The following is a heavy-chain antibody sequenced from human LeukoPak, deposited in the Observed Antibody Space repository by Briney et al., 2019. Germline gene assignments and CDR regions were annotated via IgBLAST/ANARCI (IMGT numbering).Heavy chain of an antibody. J-gene: IGHJ4*02. D-gene: IGHD3-22*01. Sequence: ASVKVSCKASGYTFTSYGISWVRQAPGQGLEWMGWISAYNGNTNYAQKLQGRVTMTTDTSTSTAYMELRSLRSDDTAVYYCARDLYYYDSSGYLHYFDYWGQGTLVTVSS. V-gene: IGHV1-18*01. CDR3: ARDLYYYDSSGYLHYFDY. CDR1: GYTFTSYG. CDR2: ISAYNGNT.